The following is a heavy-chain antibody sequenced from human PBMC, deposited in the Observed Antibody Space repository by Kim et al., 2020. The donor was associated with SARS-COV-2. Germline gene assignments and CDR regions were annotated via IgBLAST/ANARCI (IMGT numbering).Heavy chain of an antibody. V-gene: IGHV3-48*02. J-gene: IGHJ4*02. Sequence: GGSLRLSCAASGFTFSSYSMNWVRQAPGKGLEWVSYISSSSSTIYYADSVKGRFTISRDNAKNSLYLQMNSLRDEDTAVYYCARAEGYYRRYLLFDYWGQGTLVTVSS. CDR1: GFTFSSYS. CDR2: ISSSSSTI. D-gene: IGHD3-22*01. CDR3: ARAEGYYRRYLLFDY.